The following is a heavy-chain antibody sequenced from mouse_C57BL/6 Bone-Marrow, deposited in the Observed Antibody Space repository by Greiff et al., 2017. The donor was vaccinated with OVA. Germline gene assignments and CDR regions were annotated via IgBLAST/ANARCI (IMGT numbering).Heavy chain of an antibody. Sequence: EVQLQQSGPELVKPGASVKLSCKASGYTFTSYDINWVKQRPGQGLEWIGWIAPENGDTEYASKFQGKATITADTSSNTAYLQLSSLTSEDTAVYYCTTYRYWGQGSTLTVSS. CDR1: GYTFTSYD. J-gene: IGHJ2*01. CDR2: IAPENGDT. V-gene: IGHV14-4*01. CDR3: TTYRY.